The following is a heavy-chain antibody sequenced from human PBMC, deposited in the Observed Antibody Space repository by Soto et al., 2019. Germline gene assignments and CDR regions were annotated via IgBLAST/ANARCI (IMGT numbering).Heavy chain of an antibody. CDR2: IIPIFHTA. CDR3: ARVGYCNTTSCLFYYYHPGVDV. Sequence: ASVKVSCNDSGDTVNRYAIGWVRRAPGEGLEWVGGIIPIFHTANYAQKFQARVTMTADESARTAYIELSGLRSEDTAVYYCARVGYCNTTSCLFYYYHPGVDVWGQGTTVTVSS. J-gene: IGHJ6*02. CDR1: GDTVNRYA. V-gene: IGHV1-69*13. D-gene: IGHD2-2*01.